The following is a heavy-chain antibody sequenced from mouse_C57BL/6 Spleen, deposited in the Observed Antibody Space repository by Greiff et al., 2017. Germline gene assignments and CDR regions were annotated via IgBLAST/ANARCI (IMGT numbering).Heavy chain of an antibody. V-gene: IGHV1-19*01. CDR1: GYTFTDYY. CDR3: AREDYSKRCGFAY. CDR2: INPYNGGT. J-gene: IGHJ3*01. Sequence: EVQLQESGPVLVKPGASVKMSCKASGYTFTDYYMNWVKQSHGKSLEWIGVINPYNGGTSYNQKFKGKATLTVDKSSSTAYMELNSLTTEDSAVYYCAREDYSKRCGFAYWGQGTLVTVSA. D-gene: IGHD2-5*01.